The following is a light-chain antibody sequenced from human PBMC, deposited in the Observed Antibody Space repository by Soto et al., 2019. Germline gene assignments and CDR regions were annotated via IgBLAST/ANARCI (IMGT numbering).Light chain of an antibody. CDR1: QGIKDY. Sequence: EIVMTQSPATLSVSPVERATLSCRASQGIKDYLAWFQQKPGQAPRLLIYGASTRATAIPARFSGSGSGTEFTLSISSLQSEDFAVYYCQQYNTWPRTFGQGTKVDIK. CDR3: QQYNTWPRT. V-gene: IGKV3-15*01. CDR2: GAS. J-gene: IGKJ1*01.